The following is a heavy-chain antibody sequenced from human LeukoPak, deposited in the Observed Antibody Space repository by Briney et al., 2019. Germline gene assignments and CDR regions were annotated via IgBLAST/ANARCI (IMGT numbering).Heavy chain of an antibody. V-gene: IGHV4-59*11. CDR1: GGSISSHY. CDR2: IYYSWST. D-gene: IGHD3-9*01. J-gene: IGHJ6*03. Sequence: SETLSLTCTVSGGSISSHYWSWIRQPPGKGLEWIGYIYYSWSTNYNPSLKSRVTISVDTSKNQFSLKLSSVTAADTAVYYCARVNYDILTGYYTRDYYYYYMDVWGKGTTVTVSS. CDR3: ARVNYDILTGYYTRDYYYYYMDV.